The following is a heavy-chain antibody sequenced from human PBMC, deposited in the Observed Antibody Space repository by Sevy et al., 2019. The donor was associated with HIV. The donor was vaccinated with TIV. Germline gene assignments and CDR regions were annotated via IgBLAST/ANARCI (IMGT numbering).Heavy chain of an antibody. CDR1: GGSISSYF. J-gene: IGHJ4*02. V-gene: IGHV4-59*13. CDR2: VYYSGTT. Sequence: SETLSLTCTVSGGSISSYFWTWIREPPGKGLEWIGNVYYSGTTNYNPSLKSRVTMSLDTSKNQFSLDLTSVTAVDTAVYYCARDSAVIPRGLVYWGQGAQVTVSS. CDR3: ARDSAVIPRGLVY. D-gene: IGHD3-9*01.